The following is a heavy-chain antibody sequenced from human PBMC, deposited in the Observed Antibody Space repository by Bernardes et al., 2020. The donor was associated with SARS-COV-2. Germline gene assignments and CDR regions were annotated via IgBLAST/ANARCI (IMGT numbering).Heavy chain of an antibody. CDR2: IYYNGDT. D-gene: IGHD4-17*01. Sequence: EPLSLTFSVSGTSINSYFWSWLRQAPGKGLEWIGYIYYNGDTKQNPSLKSRVTISIDTSKSQFSLKLRSVTAADTAVYYCARGDHDGDYNFDYWGRGTLVTVSS. J-gene: IGHJ4*02. V-gene: IGHV4-59*01. CDR1: GTSINSYF. CDR3: ARGDHDGDYNFDY.